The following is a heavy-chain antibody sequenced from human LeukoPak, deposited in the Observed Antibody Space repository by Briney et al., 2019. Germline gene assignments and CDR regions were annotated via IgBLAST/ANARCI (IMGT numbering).Heavy chain of an antibody. CDR3: ARHLCDFWSGYCYYFDY. J-gene: IGHJ4*02. CDR1: GGSISSSSYY. CDR2: IYYSGST. Sequence: PSETLSLTCTVSGGSISSSSYYWGRIRQPPGKGLEWIGSIYYSGSTYYNPSLKSRVTISVDTSKNQFSLKLSSVTAADTAVDYCARHLCDFWSGYCYYFDYWGQGTLVTVSS. D-gene: IGHD3-3*01. V-gene: IGHV4-39*01.